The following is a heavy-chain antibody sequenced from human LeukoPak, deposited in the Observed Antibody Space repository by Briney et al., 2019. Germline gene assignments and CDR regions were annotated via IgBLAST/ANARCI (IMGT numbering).Heavy chain of an antibody. D-gene: IGHD6-13*01. CDR2: INHSGST. CDR3: ARMIAAAGRGGFDY. CDR1: GYSISSGYY. J-gene: IGHJ4*02. V-gene: IGHV4-38-2*02. Sequence: SETLSLTCTVSGYSISSGYYWGWIRQPPGKGLEWIGSINHSGSTYYNPSLKSRVTISVDTSKNQFSLKLSSVTAADTAVYYCARMIAAAGRGGFDYWGQGTLVTVSS.